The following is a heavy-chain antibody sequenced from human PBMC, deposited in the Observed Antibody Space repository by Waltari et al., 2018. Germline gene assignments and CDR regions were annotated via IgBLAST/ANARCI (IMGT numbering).Heavy chain of an antibody. CDR3: ARDPPGYSSTAKGFDP. CDR1: GGTFSSYA. CDR2: IIPIFGTA. D-gene: IGHD6-13*01. J-gene: IGHJ5*02. Sequence: QVQLVQSGAEVKKPGSSVQVSCKASGGTFSSYAISWVRQAPGQGLEWMGRIIPIFGTANYAQKFQGRVTITADKSTSTAYMELSSLRSEDTAVYYCARDPPGYSSTAKGFDPWGQGTLVTVSS. V-gene: IGHV1-69*08.